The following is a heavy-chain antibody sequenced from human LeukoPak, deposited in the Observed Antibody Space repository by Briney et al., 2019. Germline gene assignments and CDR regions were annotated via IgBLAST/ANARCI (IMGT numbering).Heavy chain of an antibody. CDR1: GFTFSNAW. V-gene: IGHV3-15*01. Sequence: GGSLRLSCAASGFTFSNAWMSWVRQAPGKGLEWVGRIKSKTDGGTTDYAAPVKGRFTTSRDDSKNTLYLQMNSLKTEDTAVYYCTTDHRNDFWSGYYEPKTFDYWGQGTLVTISS. D-gene: IGHD3-3*01. CDR3: TTDHRNDFWSGYYEPKTFDY. CDR2: IKSKTDGGTT. J-gene: IGHJ4*02.